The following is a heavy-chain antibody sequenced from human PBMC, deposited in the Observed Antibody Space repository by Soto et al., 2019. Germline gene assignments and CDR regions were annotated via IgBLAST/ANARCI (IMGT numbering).Heavy chain of an antibody. CDR2: ISSSSSTI. J-gene: IGHJ6*03. D-gene: IGHD4-4*01. V-gene: IGHV3-48*01. CDR3: ARVPYSKYYYYYMDV. CDR1: GFTFSSYS. Sequence: EVQLVESGGGLVQPGGSLRLSCAGSGFTFSSYSMNWVRQAPGKGLEWVSYISSSSSTIYYADSVKGRFTISRDNAKNSLYLQMNSLRAEDTAVYYCARVPYSKYYYYYMDVWGKGTTVTVSS.